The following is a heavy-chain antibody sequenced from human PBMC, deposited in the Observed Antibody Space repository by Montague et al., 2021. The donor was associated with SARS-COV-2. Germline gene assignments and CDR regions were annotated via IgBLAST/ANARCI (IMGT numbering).Heavy chain of an antibody. Sequence: SETLSLTCTVSSDSINSYYWSWIRQPPGKGLEWIGYIYYSGSTNYNPSLKSRVTISVDTSKNQFSLKLTSVTDADTAVYYCARFTAVTSSLDFWGQGTLVPVSS. CDR3: ARFTAVTSSLDF. CDR2: IYYSGST. CDR1: SDSINSYY. V-gene: IGHV4-59*01. J-gene: IGHJ4*02. D-gene: IGHD4-17*01.